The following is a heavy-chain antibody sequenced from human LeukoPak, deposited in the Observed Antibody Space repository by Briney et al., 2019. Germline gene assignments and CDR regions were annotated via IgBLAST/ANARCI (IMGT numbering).Heavy chain of an antibody. CDR3: ATDSSGYYF. J-gene: IGHJ4*02. CDR1: GYTFTSYG. CDR2: FDPEDGET. Sequence: ASVKVSCKASGYTFTSYGISWVRQAPGQGLEWMGGFDPEDGETIYAQKFQGRVTMTEDTSTDTAYMELSSLRSEDTAVYYCATDSSGYYFWGQGTLVTVSS. D-gene: IGHD3-22*01. V-gene: IGHV1-24*01.